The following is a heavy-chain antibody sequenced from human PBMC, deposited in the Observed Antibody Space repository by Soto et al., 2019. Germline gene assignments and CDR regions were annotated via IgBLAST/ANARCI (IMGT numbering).Heavy chain of an antibody. V-gene: IGHV3-23*01. CDR3: AKEGEEIFGVVILYFAS. D-gene: IGHD3-3*01. J-gene: IGHJ4*02. CDR1: EFTFISYA. Sequence: GGSLRLSCSASEFTFISYAMSWFRQAPGKGLEWVSAISGSGGSTYYADPVKGRFTISRDNSKNTLYLQMNSLRAEDTAVYYCAKEGEEIFGVVILYFASWAQGTLAPAPQ. CDR2: ISGSGGST.